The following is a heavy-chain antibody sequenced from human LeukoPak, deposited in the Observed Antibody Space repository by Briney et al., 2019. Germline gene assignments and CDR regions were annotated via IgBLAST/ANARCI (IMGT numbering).Heavy chain of an antibody. CDR3: ARLGGVSGSYYDY. Sequence: GGSLRLSRAASGFTVSSNYMSWVRQAPGKGLEWVSVIYSGGSTYYADSVKGRFTISRDNSKNTLYLQMNSLRAEDTAVYYCARLGGVSGSYYDYWGQGTLVTVSS. CDR1: GFTVSSNY. CDR2: IYSGGST. J-gene: IGHJ4*02. D-gene: IGHD3-10*01. V-gene: IGHV3-66*01.